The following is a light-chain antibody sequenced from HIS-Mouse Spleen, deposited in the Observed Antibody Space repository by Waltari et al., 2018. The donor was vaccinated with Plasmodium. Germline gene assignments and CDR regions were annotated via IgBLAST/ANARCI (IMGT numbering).Light chain of an antibody. Sequence: QSALTQPRSVSGSPGQSVTISCTGPSSDAGGYNYVCWYQQHPGKAPKLMIYDVSKRPSWFPDRFSGSKSGNTASLTISGLQAEDEADYYCCSYAGSYTWVFGGGTKLTVL. J-gene: IGLJ3*02. CDR1: SSDAGGYNY. CDR2: DVS. V-gene: IGLV2-11*01. CDR3: CSYAGSYTWV.